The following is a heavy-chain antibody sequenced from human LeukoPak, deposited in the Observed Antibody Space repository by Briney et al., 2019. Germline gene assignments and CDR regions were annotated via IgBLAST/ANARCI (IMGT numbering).Heavy chain of an antibody. J-gene: IGHJ6*03. V-gene: IGHV1-18*01. CDR3: ARPRADYVRGSFNYYYYMDV. CDR1: GYTFTGYG. CDR2: ISAYNGNT. D-gene: IGHD3-16*01. Sequence: ASVKVSGKSSGYTFTGYGISWVRQAPGQGLEWMGWISAYNGNTNYAQKLQGRVTMTTDTSTSTAYMELRSLRSDDTAVYYCARPRADYVRGSFNYYYYMDVWGKGTTVTISS.